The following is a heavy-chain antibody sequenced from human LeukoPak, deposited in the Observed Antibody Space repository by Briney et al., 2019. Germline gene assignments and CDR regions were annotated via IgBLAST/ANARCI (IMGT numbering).Heavy chain of an antibody. CDR2: IIPIFGTA. V-gene: IGHV1-69*06. D-gene: IGHD6-19*01. Sequence: GASVTVSCTASGGTFSSYGINWVRQAPGQGLEWMGGIIPIFGTANYAQKFQGRVTITADKSTSTAFMEVSSLRSEDTGVYYCAREFGYGSGCFAGWGQGSLVTVSS. CDR3: AREFGYGSGCFAG. J-gene: IGHJ4*02. CDR1: GGTFSSYG.